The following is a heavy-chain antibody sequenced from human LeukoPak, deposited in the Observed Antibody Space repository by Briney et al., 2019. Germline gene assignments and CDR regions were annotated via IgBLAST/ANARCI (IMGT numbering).Heavy chain of an antibody. V-gene: IGHV3-23*01. CDR1: GFTFSSYA. D-gene: IGHD6-6*01. Sequence: PGGSLRLSCAASGFTFSSYAMSWVRQAPGKGLEWVSSVSNSGGSTYYADSVKGRFTISRDNSKSTLYLQMSSLRAEDTAIYYCAKDRRAYSSSSDYWGQGTLVTVSS. CDR3: AKDRRAYSSSSDY. J-gene: IGHJ4*02. CDR2: VSNSGGST.